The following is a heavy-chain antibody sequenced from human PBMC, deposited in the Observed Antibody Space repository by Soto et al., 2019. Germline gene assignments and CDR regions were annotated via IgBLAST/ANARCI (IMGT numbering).Heavy chain of an antibody. CDR1: GGSISSYY. Sequence: SATLSLTCTVSGGSISSYYWSWIRQPPGKGLEWIGYIYYSGSTNYNPSLKSRVTISVDTSKNQFSLKLSSVTAADTAVYYCARLSVAGYYFDYWGQGTLVTVSS. V-gene: IGHV4-59*08. CDR2: IYYSGST. D-gene: IGHD6-19*01. J-gene: IGHJ4*02. CDR3: ARLSVAGYYFDY.